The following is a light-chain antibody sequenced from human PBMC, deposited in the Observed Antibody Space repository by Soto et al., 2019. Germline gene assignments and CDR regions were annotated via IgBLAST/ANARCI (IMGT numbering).Light chain of an antibody. J-gene: IGLJ3*02. V-gene: IGLV2-14*01. CDR2: EVS. Sequence: QSVLTQPASVSGSPGQSITISCTGTSSDVGSYDYVSWYQQHPGKAPKLMIFEVSNRPSGVSNRFSGSKSGNTASLTISGLQPEDEAAYYCTSYTSTSTVVFGGGTKLTVL. CDR3: TSYTSTSTVV. CDR1: SSDVGSYDY.